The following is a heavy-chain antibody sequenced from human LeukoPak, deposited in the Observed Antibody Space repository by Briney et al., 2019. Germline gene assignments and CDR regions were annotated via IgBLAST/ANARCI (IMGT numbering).Heavy chain of an antibody. CDR1: GSSINSHY. D-gene: IGHD3-10*01. J-gene: IGHJ4*02. V-gene: IGHV4-59*11. CDR3: ASRPADSTWFGVFDY. CDR2: VFNGGSI. Sequence: SETLSLTCSVSGSSINSHYWSWIRQSPGKGLEWIGYVFNGGSINYNPSLKSRVTMSLGTSRDQFSLRPSSVTAADTAIYYCASRPADSTWFGVFDYWSQGTLVTVSS.